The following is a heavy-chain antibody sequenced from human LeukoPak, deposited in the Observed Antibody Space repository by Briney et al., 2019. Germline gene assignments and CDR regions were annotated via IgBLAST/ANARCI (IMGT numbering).Heavy chain of an antibody. CDR1: GFTVSSNY. CDR2: IYSGGST. J-gene: IGHJ4*02. V-gene: IGHV3-53*01. D-gene: IGHD1-14*01. Sequence: GGSLRLSCAASGFTVSSNYMSWVRQAPGKGLEWVSVIYSGGSTYYADSVKGRFTISRDNSKNTLYLQMNSLRAEDTAVYYCAKDSARYIFDYWGQGTLVTVSS. CDR3: AKDSARYIFDY.